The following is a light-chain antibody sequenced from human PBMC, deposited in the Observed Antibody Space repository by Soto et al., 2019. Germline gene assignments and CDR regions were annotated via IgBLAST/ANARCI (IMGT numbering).Light chain of an antibody. CDR2: GAS. CDR3: QQFGNSPRFT. J-gene: IGKJ3*01. V-gene: IGKV3-20*01. Sequence: EIMLTQSPVTLSLSPGERTTVACRASQSVSRTHLAWYQQKPGQAPRLLIYGASSRATGIPDRFSGSGSGTDFTLTINKLVHEDFAVYYCQQFGNSPRFTFGPGTKVDI. CDR1: QSVSRTH.